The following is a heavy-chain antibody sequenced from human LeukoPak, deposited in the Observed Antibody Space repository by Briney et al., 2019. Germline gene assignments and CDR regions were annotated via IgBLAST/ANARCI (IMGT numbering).Heavy chain of an antibody. J-gene: IGHJ5*02. CDR2: INHSGST. V-gene: IGHV4-34*01. CDR1: GGSFSGYY. Sequence: SETLSLTCAVYGGSFSGYYWSWIRQPPRKGLEWMGEINHSGSTNYNPSLKSRVTLSVDPSKNQFSLKLRSVTAADSAVYYCAREGSSWFQTANWFDPRGQGTPGIVSS. CDR3: AREGSSWFQTANWFDP. D-gene: IGHD6-13*01.